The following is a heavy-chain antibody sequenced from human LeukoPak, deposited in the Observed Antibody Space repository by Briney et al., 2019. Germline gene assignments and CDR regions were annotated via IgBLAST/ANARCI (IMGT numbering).Heavy chain of an antibody. CDR3: AKDGHPSRGYSSGPDY. CDR1: GFTFSSYG. D-gene: IGHD6-19*01. Sequence: LRLSCAASGFTFSSYGMHWVRQAPGKGLEWVAVISYDGSNKYYADSVKGRFTISRDNSKNTLYLQMNSLRAEDTAVYYCAKDGHPSRGYSSGPDYWGQGTLVTVSS. CDR2: ISYDGSNK. V-gene: IGHV3-30*18. J-gene: IGHJ4*02.